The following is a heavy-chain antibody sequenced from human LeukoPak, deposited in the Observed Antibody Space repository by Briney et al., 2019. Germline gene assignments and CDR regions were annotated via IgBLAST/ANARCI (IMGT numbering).Heavy chain of an antibody. J-gene: IGHJ6*02. CDR3: ARGRIVVVPAVIYYYYGMDV. CDR1: GYTFTSYD. CDR2: MNPNSGNT. D-gene: IGHD2-2*01. Sequence: ASVKVSCKASGYTFTSYDINWVRQATGQGLEWMGWMNPNSGNTGYAQKFQGRVTMTRNTSISTAYMELSSLRSEDTAVYYCARGRIVVVPAVIYYYYGMDVWGQGTTVTVSS. V-gene: IGHV1-8*01.